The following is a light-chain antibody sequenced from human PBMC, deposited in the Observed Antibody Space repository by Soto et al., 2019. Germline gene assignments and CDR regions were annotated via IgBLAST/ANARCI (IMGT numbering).Light chain of an antibody. V-gene: IGKV3-15*01. CDR1: QSVDTK. J-gene: IGKJ2*01. Sequence: EIVMTQSPATLSVSPGEGVTLSCRASQSVDTKLAWYQQKPGQAPSLLIYGASSRATGIPPRFSGSGSGTQFILTIRGLQAEDFAVYYCHQYSNWPFTFGQGTKVDIK. CDR3: HQYSNWPFT. CDR2: GAS.